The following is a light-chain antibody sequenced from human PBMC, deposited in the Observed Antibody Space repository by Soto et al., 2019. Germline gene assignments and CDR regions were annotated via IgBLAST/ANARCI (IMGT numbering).Light chain of an antibody. CDR1: QTVRSY. CDR2: DGC. Sequence: EIVLTQSPATLSLSPGERATLSCRASQTVRSYLAWYEQKAGQAPRLLIYDGCNRATDSPARFSGSESGTDCTLTISSLEPEDFACYYCQQSRNWFFWTVGQGTKVDIK. J-gene: IGKJ2*01. CDR3: QQSRNWFFWT. V-gene: IGKV3-11*01.